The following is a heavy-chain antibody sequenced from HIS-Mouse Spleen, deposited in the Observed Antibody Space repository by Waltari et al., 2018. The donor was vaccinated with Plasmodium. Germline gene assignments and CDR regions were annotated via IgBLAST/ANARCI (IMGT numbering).Heavy chain of an antibody. J-gene: IGHJ1*01. V-gene: IGHV4-34*01. CDR2: INHSGST. CDR1: GGSFSGYY. Sequence: QVQLQQWGAGLLKPSATLSLTCAVSGGSFSGYYWSWIRQPPGKGLEWIGEINHSGSTNYNPSLKSRVTISVDTSKNQFSLKLSSVTAADTAVYYCARVLGYKAAAGTFVEYFQHWGQGTLVTVSS. D-gene: IGHD6-13*01. CDR3: ARVLGYKAAAGTFVEYFQH.